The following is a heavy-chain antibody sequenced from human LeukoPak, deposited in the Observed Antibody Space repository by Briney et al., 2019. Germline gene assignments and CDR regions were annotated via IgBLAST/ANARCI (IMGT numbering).Heavy chain of an antibody. CDR1: GGSISSYY. Sequence: SETLSLTCTVSGGSISSYYWSWIRQPPGKGLEWIGYIYYSGSTNYNPSLKSRVTISVDTSKNQFSLKLSSVTAADTAVYYCARGPFSNSSEAAFDYWGQGTLVTVSS. V-gene: IGHV4-59*01. CDR3: ARGPFSNSSEAAFDY. CDR2: IYYSGST. J-gene: IGHJ4*02. D-gene: IGHD6-6*01.